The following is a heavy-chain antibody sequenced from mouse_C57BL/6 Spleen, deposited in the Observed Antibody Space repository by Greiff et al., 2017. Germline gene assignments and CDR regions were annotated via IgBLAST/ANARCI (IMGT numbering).Heavy chain of an antibody. CDR3: ARKSSDY. CDR2: IDPSDSYT. Sequence: VQLQQPGAELVKPGASVKLSCKASGYTFTSYWMQWVKQRPGQGLEGIGEIDPSDSYTNYNQTFKGKATLTVDTSSSTAYRQLSSLTSEDSAVYYCARKSSDYWGQGTTLTVSS. CDR1: GYTFTSYW. J-gene: IGHJ2*01. V-gene: IGHV1-50*01. D-gene: IGHD1-1*01.